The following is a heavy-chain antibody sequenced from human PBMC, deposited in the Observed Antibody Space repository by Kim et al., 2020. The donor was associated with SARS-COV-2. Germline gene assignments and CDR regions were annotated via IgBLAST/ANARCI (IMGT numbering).Heavy chain of an antibody. J-gene: IGHJ6*02. CDR2: IDIDGTRT. CDR1: GFTFSTYL. D-gene: IGHD6-6*01. CDR3: ASHRPGGKGMDV. V-gene: IGHV3-74*01. Sequence: GGSLRLSCAASGFTFSTYLMHWVRQAPGKGLVWVSRIDIDGTRTFYADSVKGRFTISRDDARNTLYLQMNSLRANDTAVYYCASHRPGGKGMDVWGQGTTVTVS.